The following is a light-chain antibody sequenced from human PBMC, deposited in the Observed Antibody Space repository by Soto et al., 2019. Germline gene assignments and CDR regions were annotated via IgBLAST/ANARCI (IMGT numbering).Light chain of an antibody. CDR2: DAS. J-gene: IGKJ3*01. Sequence: EIVLTQSPATLSLSPGERATLSCRASQSVSSYLAWYQQKPGQAPRLLIYDASNRATGIPARFSGSGSGTDFTLTISSLEPEDFAVYYCPPRSNGFTFGPGTKVDIK. CDR3: PPRSNGFT. V-gene: IGKV3-11*01. CDR1: QSVSSY.